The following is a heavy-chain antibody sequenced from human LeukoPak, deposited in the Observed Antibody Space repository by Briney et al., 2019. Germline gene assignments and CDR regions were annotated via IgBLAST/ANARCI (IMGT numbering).Heavy chain of an antibody. CDR1: GFTLSRNG. CDR2: ISYDGSNK. J-gene: IGHJ6*02. V-gene: IGHV3-30*03. CDR3: ARDSDGMSV. Sequence: GRSLRLSCAASGFTLSRNGMHWVRQAPGKGLEWVAVISYDGSNKYYADSVKGRFTISRDNSKSTLYLQMSSLRAEDTAVYYCARDSDGMSVWGLGTTVTVPS.